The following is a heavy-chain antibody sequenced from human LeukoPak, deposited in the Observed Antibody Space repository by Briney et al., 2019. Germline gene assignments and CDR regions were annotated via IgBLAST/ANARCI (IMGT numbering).Heavy chain of an antibody. V-gene: IGHV3-33*01. Sequence: GKSLRLSCAASGFTFSSYGMHRVRQAPGKGLEWVAVIWYDGSNKYYADSVKGRFTISRDNSKNTLYLQMNSLRAEDTAVYYCARDIGATSWFDPWGQGTLVTVSS. CDR2: IWYDGSNK. CDR1: GFTFSSYG. D-gene: IGHD1-26*01. CDR3: ARDIGATSWFDP. J-gene: IGHJ5*02.